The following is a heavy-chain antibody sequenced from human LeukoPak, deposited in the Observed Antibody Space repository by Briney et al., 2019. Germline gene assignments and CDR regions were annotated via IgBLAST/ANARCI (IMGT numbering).Heavy chain of an antibody. Sequence: SETLSLTCTVSGGSISSYYWSWIRQPPGKGLEWIGRIYTSGSTNYNPSLKSRVTISVDTSKNQFSLKLSSVTAADTAVYYCARDQGRSDAFDIWGQGTMVTVSS. CDR1: GGSISSYY. CDR2: IYTSGST. J-gene: IGHJ3*02. CDR3: ARDQGRSDAFDI. V-gene: IGHV4-4*08.